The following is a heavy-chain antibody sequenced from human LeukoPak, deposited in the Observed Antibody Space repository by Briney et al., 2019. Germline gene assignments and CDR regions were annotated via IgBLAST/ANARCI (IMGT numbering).Heavy chain of an antibody. D-gene: IGHD3-22*01. J-gene: IGHJ4*02. CDR3: ARYYDSSGGPFDY. CDR1: GFTFSSYS. Sequence: GGSLRLSCAASGFTFSSYSMNWVCQAPGKGLEWVSYISSSSSTIYYADSVKGRFTISRDNAKNSLYLQMNSLRAEDTALYYCARYYDSSGGPFDYWGQGTLVTVSS. CDR2: ISSSSSTI. V-gene: IGHV3-48*01.